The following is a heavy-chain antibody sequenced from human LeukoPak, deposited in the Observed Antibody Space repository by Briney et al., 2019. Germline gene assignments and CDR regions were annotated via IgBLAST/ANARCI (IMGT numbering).Heavy chain of an antibody. V-gene: IGHV1-18*01. CDR1: GYTFTSYG. D-gene: IGHD3-10*01. J-gene: IGHJ6*02. CDR2: ISGYNGNT. CDR3: ATATITMIRGDVRFYYGMDV. Sequence: ASMKVSCKASGYTFTSYGISWVRQAPGQGLEWMGWISGYNGNTNYIQKFQGRVTMTTERSTSTAYMELRSLRSDDTAVYYCATATITMIRGDVRFYYGMDVWGQGTTVTVSS.